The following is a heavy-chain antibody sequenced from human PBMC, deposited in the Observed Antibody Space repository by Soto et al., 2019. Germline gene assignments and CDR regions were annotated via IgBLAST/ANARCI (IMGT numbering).Heavy chain of an antibody. V-gene: IGHV1-2*02. D-gene: IGHD3-16*01. CDR2: INPKSGAT. Sequence: ASVKVSCKASGYSFTGYGLHWVRQAPGQGLQWMGWINPKSGATDYAQKFQGRVTMTREMSINTAYLELSRLRSDDTADGTTLYYGADSNYRDDDYLQYCLDVLGPGTTVTVSS. J-gene: IGHJ6*02. CDR1: GYSFTGYG. CDR3: LYYGADSNYRDDDYLQYCLDV.